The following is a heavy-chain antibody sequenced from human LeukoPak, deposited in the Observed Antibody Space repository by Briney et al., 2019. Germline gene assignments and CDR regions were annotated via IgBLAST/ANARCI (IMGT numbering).Heavy chain of an antibody. CDR1: GFTFSNYG. CDR3: AKSVSHYYDSSGYYCGY. D-gene: IGHD3-22*01. J-gene: IGHJ4*02. CDR2: IRYDGSNK. V-gene: IGHV3-30*02. Sequence: PGGSLRLSCAASGFTFSNYGMHWVRQAPGKGLEWVAFIRYDGSNKYYADSVKGRFTISRDNSKNTLYLQMNSLRAEDTAVYYCAKSVSHYYDSSGYYCGYWGQGTLVTVSS.